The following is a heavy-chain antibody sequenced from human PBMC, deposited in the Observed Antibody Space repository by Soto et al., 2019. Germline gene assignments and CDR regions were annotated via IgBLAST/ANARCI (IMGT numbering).Heavy chain of an antibody. D-gene: IGHD2-2*01. CDR3: ARPPLYCSSTSCPFDY. V-gene: IGHV3-48*01. CDR1: GFTLGSYS. Sequence: GGSLRLSCAASGFTLGSYSMHWVRQVPGEGLEWVSYISSTGSNIYYADSVKGRFTISRDNAKNSLYLQMNSLRVEDTAVYYCARPPLYCSSTSCPFDYWGQGTLVTVSS. CDR2: ISSTGSNI. J-gene: IGHJ4*02.